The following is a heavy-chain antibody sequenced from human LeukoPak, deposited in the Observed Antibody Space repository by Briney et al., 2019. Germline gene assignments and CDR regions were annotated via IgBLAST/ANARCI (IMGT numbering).Heavy chain of an antibody. D-gene: IGHD4-23*01. J-gene: IGHJ4*02. CDR1: GFTLSDYY. CDR3: AREDYGGTNFDC. Sequence: GGSLRLSCAASGFTLSDYYVSWIRQAPGKGLEWVAYISNTGYTTYYGDSVKGRFTISRDNAKNSVSLQMNSLRVGDTALYYCAREDYGGTNFDCWGQGTLVTVSS. V-gene: IGHV3-11*01. CDR2: ISNTGYTT.